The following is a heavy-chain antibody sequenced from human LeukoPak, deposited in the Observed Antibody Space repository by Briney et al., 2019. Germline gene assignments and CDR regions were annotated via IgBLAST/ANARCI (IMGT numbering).Heavy chain of an antibody. D-gene: IGHD3-22*01. V-gene: IGHV3-7*01. CDR3: ARDTKYYYDSSGYQY. Sequence: PGGSLRLSCAASGFTFSSYWMSWVRQAPGKGLEWVANIKQDGSEKYYVDSVKGRSTISRDNAKNSLYLQMNSLRAEDTAVYYCARDTKYYYDSSGYQYWGQGTLVTVSS. J-gene: IGHJ4*02. CDR1: GFTFSSYW. CDR2: IKQDGSEK.